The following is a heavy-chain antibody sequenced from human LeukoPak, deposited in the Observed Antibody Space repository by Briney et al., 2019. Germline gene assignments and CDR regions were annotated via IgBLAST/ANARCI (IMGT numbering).Heavy chain of an antibody. V-gene: IGHV4-59*08. J-gene: IGHJ6*02. CDR3: ARRSYGSASPLRMDV. D-gene: IGHD3-10*01. CDR1: GGSISGYY. CDR2: IYYLGGT. Sequence: SETLSLTCTVSGGSISGYYWTWIRQPPGKGLEWIGYIYYLGGTNYNPSLKSRVTISLDTSKNQFSLKLSSVTAADTAVYYCARRSYGSASPLRMDVWGQGTTVTVSS.